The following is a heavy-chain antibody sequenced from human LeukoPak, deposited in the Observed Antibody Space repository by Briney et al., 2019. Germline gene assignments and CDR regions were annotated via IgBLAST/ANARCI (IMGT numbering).Heavy chain of an antibody. J-gene: IGHJ4*02. CDR2: IYPGDSDT. CDR1: GYSFTSYW. V-gene: IGHV5-51*01. CDR3: ARQWYYYDSSGYYYVYVFDY. Sequence: GESLKISCKGSGYSFTSYWIGSVRQMPGKGLEWMGIIYPGDSDTRYSPSFQGQVTISADKSISTAYLQWSSLKASDTAMYYCARQWYYYDSSGYYYVYVFDYWGQGTLVTVSS. D-gene: IGHD3-22*01.